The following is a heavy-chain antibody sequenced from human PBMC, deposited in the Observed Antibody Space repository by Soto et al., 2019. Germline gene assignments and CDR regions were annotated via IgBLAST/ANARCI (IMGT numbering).Heavy chain of an antibody. CDR3: ASSTPHNSYFDY. V-gene: IGHV3-30-3*01. CDR2: ISYDGSNK. Sequence: GSLRLSCAASGFTFSSYAMHWVRQAPGKGLEWVAVISYDGSNKYYADSVKGRFTISRDNSKNTLYLQMNSLRAEDTAVYYCASSTPHNSYFDYWGQGTLVTVSS. J-gene: IGHJ4*02. D-gene: IGHD1-1*01. CDR1: GFTFSSYA.